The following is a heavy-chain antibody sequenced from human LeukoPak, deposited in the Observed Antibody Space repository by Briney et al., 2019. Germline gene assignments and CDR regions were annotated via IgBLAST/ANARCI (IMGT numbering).Heavy chain of an antibody. CDR3: VREGDYGPFDY. J-gene: IGHJ4*02. V-gene: IGHV3-64*01. D-gene: IGHD4-17*01. Sequence: GGSLRLSCAASGFTFSSYAMHWVRQAPGKGLEYVSAISSNGGSTYYANSVKGRFTISRDNSKNTLYLQMGSLRAEDMAVYYCVREGDYGPFDYWGQGTLVTVSS. CDR1: GFTFSSYA. CDR2: ISSNGGST.